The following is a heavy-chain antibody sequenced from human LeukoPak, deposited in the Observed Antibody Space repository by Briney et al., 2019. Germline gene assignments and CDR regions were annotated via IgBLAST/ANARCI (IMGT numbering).Heavy chain of an antibody. J-gene: IGHJ3*02. CDR1: GFTFSSYW. Sequence: GGSLRLSCAASGFTFSSYWMHWVRQAPGKGLVWVSRINSDGSSTSYADSVKGRFTISRDNAKNTLYLQMNSLRAEDTAVYYCARVDYYDSSGYYMDASDIWGQGTMVTVSS. V-gene: IGHV3-74*01. D-gene: IGHD3-22*01. CDR2: INSDGSST. CDR3: ARVDYYDSSGYYMDASDI.